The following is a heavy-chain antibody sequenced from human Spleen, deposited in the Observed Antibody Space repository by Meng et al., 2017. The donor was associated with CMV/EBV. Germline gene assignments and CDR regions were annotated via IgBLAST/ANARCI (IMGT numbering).Heavy chain of an antibody. CDR3: AKSRTLLERRVLGAH. J-gene: IGHJ4*02. D-gene: IGHD1-1*01. CDR2: ISTNSRST. V-gene: IGHV3-23*01. Sequence: SGFTFDNFAMSWVSQAPGKGLEWVSTISTNSRSTYYSDSVKGRFTISRDNARNTLYLQMSSLRAEDTAVYYCAKSRTLLERRVLGAHWGQGTLVTVSS. CDR1: GFTFDNFA.